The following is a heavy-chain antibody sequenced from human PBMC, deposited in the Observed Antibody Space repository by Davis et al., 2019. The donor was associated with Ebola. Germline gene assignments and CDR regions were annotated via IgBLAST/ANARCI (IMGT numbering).Heavy chain of an antibody. CDR2: ISGSGGST. V-gene: IGHV3-23*01. CDR3: AKSFLITGSHMSEFRGVDY. J-gene: IGHJ4*02. CDR1: GFTFSSYA. Sequence: PGGSLRLSCAASGFTFSSYAMSWFRQAPGKGLEWVSAISGSGGSTYYADSVKGRFTISRDNSKNTLSLHMDSLRGDDTAVYYCAKSFLITGSHMSEFRGVDYWGQGTVVTVSS. D-gene: IGHD2-8*02.